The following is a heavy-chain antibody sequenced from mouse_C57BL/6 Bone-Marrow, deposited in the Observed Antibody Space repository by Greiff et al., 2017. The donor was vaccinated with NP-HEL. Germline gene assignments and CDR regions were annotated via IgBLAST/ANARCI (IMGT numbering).Heavy chain of an antibody. CDR3: AREKDSSGLFAY. CDR2: IDPSDSET. J-gene: IGHJ3*01. D-gene: IGHD3-2*02. Sequence: QVQLQQPGAELVRPGSSVKLSCKASGYTFTSYWMHWVKQRPIQGLEWIGNIDPSDSETHYNQKFKDKATLTVDKSSSTAYMQLSSLTSEDSAVYDCAREKDSSGLFAYWGQGTLVTVSA. CDR1: GYTFTSYW. V-gene: IGHV1-52*01.